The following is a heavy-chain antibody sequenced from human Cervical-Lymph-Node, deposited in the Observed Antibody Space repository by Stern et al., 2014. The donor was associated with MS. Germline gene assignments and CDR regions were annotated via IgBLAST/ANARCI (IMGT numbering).Heavy chain of an antibody. Sequence: VKLVQPGAEVQKPWSSVKVSCRASGGTFRSSDISWERQAPGQGIEWMGGIIPIIGTANYAQKYQGRVTITADESTSTAYMELSSLRSEDTAIYYCALGGFGHYFEYWGQGTLVTVSS. CDR2: IIPIIGTA. V-gene: IGHV1-69*01. CDR1: GGTFRSSD. D-gene: IGHD3-10*01. CDR3: ALGGFGHYFEY. J-gene: IGHJ4*02.